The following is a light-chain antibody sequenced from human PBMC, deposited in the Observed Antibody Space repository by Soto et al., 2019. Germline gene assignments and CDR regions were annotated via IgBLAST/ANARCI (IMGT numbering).Light chain of an antibody. CDR1: SSDVGDYNY. V-gene: IGLV2-8*01. J-gene: IGLJ1*01. CDR2: EVT. Sequence: QSVLTQPPSASGSPGHSVTIPCTGTSSDVGDYNYVSWYQQHPSKAPKLMIYEVTKRPSGVPDRFSGSKSGITASLTVSGLQAEDEADYYCTSYAGRYTYVFGTGTKVTVL. CDR3: TSYAGRYTYV.